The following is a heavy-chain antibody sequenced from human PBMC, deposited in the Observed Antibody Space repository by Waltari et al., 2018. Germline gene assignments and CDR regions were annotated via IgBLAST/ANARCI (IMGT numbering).Heavy chain of an antibody. CDR2: INAGNGNT. J-gene: IGHJ6*02. CDR1: GYTFTSYA. V-gene: IGHV1-3*01. CDR3: ARASSHYGMDV. Sequence: QVQLVQSGAEVKKPGAAVKVSCKASGYTFTSYAMHWVRQAPGQRLEWMGWINAGNGNTKYSQKFQGRVTITRDTSASTAYMELSSLRSEDTAVYYCARASSHYGMDVWGQGTTVTVSS.